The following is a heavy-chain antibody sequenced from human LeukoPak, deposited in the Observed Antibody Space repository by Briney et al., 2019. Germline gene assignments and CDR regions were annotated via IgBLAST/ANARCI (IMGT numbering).Heavy chain of an antibody. CDR1: GFTFSSYA. J-gene: IGHJ4*02. CDR2: LSNIGSST. CDR3: AKLYTSRWYNDY. V-gene: IGHV3-23*01. D-gene: IGHD6-13*01. Sequence: PGGSLGLSCAASGFTFSSYAMSWVRQAPGKGLEWVSDLSNIGSSTSYADSVKGRFTISRDNSKNTLYLQMNSLRAEDTAVYYCAKLYTSRWYNDYWGQGTLVTVSS.